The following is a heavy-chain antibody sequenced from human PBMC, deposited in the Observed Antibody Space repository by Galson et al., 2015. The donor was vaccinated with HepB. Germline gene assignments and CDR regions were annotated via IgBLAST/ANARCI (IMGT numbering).Heavy chain of an antibody. J-gene: IGHJ4*02. Sequence: TLSLTCTVSGGSISSGTYYWNWIRQPAEKGLEWLGRIYSSGTTNYRPSLEGRLAILVGKAKKQFLFRLNSVTASDTAVYYCARGETGWLYGTGSRLDYWGQGILVTVSS. CDR2: IYSSGTT. V-gene: IGHV4-61*02. D-gene: IGHD3-10*01. CDR1: GGSISSGTYY. CDR3: ARGETGWLYGTGSRLDY.